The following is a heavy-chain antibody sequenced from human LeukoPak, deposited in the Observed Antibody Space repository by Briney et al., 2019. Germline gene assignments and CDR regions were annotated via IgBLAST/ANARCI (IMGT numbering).Heavy chain of an antibody. J-gene: IGHJ6*04. Sequence: SGTLSLTCAVSGGSISSSNWWSWVRQPPGKGLEWIGEIYHSGSTNYNPSLKSRVTISADKSKNQFSLKLSSVTAADTAVYYCARVGAYYDILTGYPPDYYYYGMDVWGKGTTVTVSS. D-gene: IGHD3-9*01. CDR3: ARVGAYYDILTGYPPDYYYYGMDV. CDR1: GGSISSSNW. CDR2: IYHSGST. V-gene: IGHV4-4*02.